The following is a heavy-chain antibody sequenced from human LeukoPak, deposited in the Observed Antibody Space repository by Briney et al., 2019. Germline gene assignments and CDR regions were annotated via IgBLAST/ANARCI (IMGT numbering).Heavy chain of an antibody. D-gene: IGHD3-22*01. CDR3: ARGRGVHDSHTYDYFDY. CDR2: INPAGGST. Sequence: ASVKVSCTASGYTFTSYYIHWVRQAPGQGLEWVGIINPAGGSTTYAQKFQGSRLTLTRDTSTSTVCMELSSLRSEDTAVYYCARGRGVHDSHTYDYFDYWGQGSLVTVSS. J-gene: IGHJ4*02. V-gene: IGHV1-46*01. CDR1: GYTFTSYY.